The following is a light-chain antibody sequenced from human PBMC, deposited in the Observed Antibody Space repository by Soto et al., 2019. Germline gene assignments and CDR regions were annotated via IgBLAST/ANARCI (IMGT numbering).Light chain of an antibody. J-gene: IGKJ2*01. Sequence: EILMTQSPATLSVSPGERATLSCRASQSVDSNLAWYQQKPGQAPRLLIYGASTRATGISARFSGSGSGTEFTLTISSLQSEDFGVYYCQQYAGLPYTFGQGTKLEIK. CDR2: GAS. CDR3: QQYAGLPYT. CDR1: QSVDSN. V-gene: IGKV3-15*01.